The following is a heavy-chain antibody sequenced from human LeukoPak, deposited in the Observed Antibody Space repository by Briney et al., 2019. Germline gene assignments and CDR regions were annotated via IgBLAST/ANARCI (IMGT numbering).Heavy chain of an antibody. CDR2: INGISGET. V-gene: IGHV3-23*01. D-gene: IGHD6-19*01. J-gene: IGHJ4*02. Sequence: GGSLSLSCAASGFTFSIYAVTWVRQAPGKGLEWVSGINGISGETYYADSVKGRFTISRDNSRNTLFLQMSSLRPDDTAVYYCAKGGAQQAVYYFDYWGQGTLVTVSS. CDR3: AKGGAQQAVYYFDY. CDR1: GFTFSIYA.